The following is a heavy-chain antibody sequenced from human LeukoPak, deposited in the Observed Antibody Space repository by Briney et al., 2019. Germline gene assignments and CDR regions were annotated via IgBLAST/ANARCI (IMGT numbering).Heavy chain of an antibody. D-gene: IGHD3-22*01. CDR1: GGSISSSSYY. J-gene: IGHJ4*02. Sequence: SETLSLTCTVSGGSISSSSYYWGWSRQPPGKGLEWIGSIYYSGSTYYNPSLKSRVTISVDTSKNQFSLKLSSVTAADTAVYYCARGSGSTMIVVVINSDYWGQGTLVTVSS. CDR3: ARGSGSTMIVVVINSDY. CDR2: IYYSGST. V-gene: IGHV4-39*07.